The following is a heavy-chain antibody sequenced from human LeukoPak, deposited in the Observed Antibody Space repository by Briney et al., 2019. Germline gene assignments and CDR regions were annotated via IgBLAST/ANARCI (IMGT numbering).Heavy chain of an antibody. CDR3: ARVYQSAEYYFDY. CDR1: GGSIYSYY. V-gene: IGHV4-59*01. CDR2: IYYTGST. J-gene: IGHJ4*02. D-gene: IGHD2-2*01. Sequence: SETLSVTCTVSGGSIYSYYWSWIRQPPGKGLEWIGYIYYTGSTEYHPSLKSRVTISLDTSKNQFSLKLTSVTAADTAVYYCARVYQSAEYYFDYWGQGNLVSVSS.